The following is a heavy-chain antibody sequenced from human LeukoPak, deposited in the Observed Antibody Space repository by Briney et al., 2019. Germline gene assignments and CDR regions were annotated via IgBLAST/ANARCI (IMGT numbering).Heavy chain of an antibody. CDR1: GVSISSGSYY. CDR2: IYTSGST. J-gene: IGHJ6*03. D-gene: IGHD2-21*02. Sequence: SETLSLTCTVSGVSISSGSYYWSWIRQPAGKGLEWIGRIYTSGSTKYNPSLKSRVTISVDRSKNQFSLTLSSVTAADTAVYDCARTYCGGDCRGYYYHYYMDVWGKGTTVTISS. CDR3: ARTYCGGDCRGYYYHYYMDV. V-gene: IGHV4-61*02.